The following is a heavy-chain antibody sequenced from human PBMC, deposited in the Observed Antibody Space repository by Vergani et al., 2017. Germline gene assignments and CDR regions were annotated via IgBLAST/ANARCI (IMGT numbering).Heavy chain of an antibody. CDR1: GGSFSGYY. V-gene: IGHV4-34*01. CDR2: INHSGST. CDR3: ASAVGMVLTD. J-gene: IGHJ4*02. Sequence: QVQLQQWGAGLLKPSETLSLTCAVYGGSFSGYYWSWIRQPPGKGLEWIGEINHSGSTNYNPSLKSRVTISVDTSKNQFSLKLSSVTAADTAVYYCASAVGMVLTDWGQGTLVTVSS. D-gene: IGHD6-13*01.